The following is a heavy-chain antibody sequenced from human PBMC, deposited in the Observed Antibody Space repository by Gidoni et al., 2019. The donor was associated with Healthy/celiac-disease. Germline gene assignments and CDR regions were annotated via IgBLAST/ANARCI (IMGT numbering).Heavy chain of an antibody. D-gene: IGHD6-13*01. J-gene: IGHJ4*02. CDR1: GFTFISYG. CDR3: ARDSLYSSSWYFILDY. CDR2: IGNEGSNK. V-gene: IGHV3-33*01. Sequence: QLQLVESGGGVVQPGRSLRLPCAASGFTFISYGRHWVRQAPGKGLEWVAVIGNEGSNKYYGDSVKGRFTIARDNSKNTLYLQMNSLRAEDTAVYYCARDSLYSSSWYFILDYWGQGTLVTVSS.